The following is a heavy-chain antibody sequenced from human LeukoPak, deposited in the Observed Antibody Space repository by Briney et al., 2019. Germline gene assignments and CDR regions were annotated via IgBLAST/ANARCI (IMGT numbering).Heavy chain of an antibody. CDR2: IYYSGST. V-gene: IGHV4-61*05. CDR3: ARVTSVGAPSDY. J-gene: IGHJ4*02. Sequence: PSETLSLTCTVSGGSISESSYYWGWIRQSPGKGLEWIGYIYYSGSTNYNPSLKSRVTISVDTSKNQFSLKLSSVTAADTAVYYCARVTSVGAPSDYWGQGTLVTVSS. D-gene: IGHD1-26*01. CDR1: GGSISESSYY.